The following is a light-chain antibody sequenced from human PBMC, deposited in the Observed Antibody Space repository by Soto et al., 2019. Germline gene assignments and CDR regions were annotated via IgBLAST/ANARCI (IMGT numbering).Light chain of an antibody. Sequence: EIVMTQSPSTLSVSPGERATLSCRASQSVSSNLAWYQQKPGQAPTLLIYGASSRATGIPDRFSGSGSGTDFTLTISRLEPEDFAVYYCQQYGSSSITFGQGTRLEIK. CDR3: QQYGSSSIT. CDR1: QSVSSN. V-gene: IGKV3-20*01. J-gene: IGKJ5*01. CDR2: GAS.